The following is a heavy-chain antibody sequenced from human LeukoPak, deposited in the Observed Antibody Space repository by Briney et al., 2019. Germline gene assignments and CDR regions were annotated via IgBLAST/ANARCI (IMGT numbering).Heavy chain of an antibody. CDR2: INPNSGGT. V-gene: IGHV1-2*02. CDR1: AYTFTAYH. Sequence: GASVKVSRKTSAYTFTAYHIHSVRHAPGQGLEWMGWINPNSGGTNYTQKFQGGVIMTRDTSISTAYMELSRLTSDDTAVYYCARDQGIGGYSYGYNFDYWGQGTLVTVSS. J-gene: IGHJ4*02. D-gene: IGHD5-18*01. CDR3: ARDQGIGGYSYGYNFDY.